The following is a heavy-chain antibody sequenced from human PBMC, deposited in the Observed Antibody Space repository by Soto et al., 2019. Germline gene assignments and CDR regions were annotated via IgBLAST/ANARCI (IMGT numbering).Heavy chain of an antibody. CDR3: GKDEIAAAGLFNYMDV. D-gene: IGHD6-13*01. CDR1: GFTFSSYA. CDR2: ISGSGGST. V-gene: IGHV3-23*01. Sequence: EVQMLEPGGGLVQPGGSLRLSCAASGFTFSSYAMSWVRQAPGKGLEWVSAISGSGGSTYYADSVKGRFTISRDNSKNTLYLQMNSLRAEDTAVYYCGKDEIAAAGLFNYMDVWGKGTTVTVSS. J-gene: IGHJ6*03.